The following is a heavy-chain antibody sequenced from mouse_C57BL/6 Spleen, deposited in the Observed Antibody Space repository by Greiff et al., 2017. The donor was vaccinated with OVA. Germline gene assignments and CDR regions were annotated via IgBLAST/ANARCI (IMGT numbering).Heavy chain of an antibody. J-gene: IGHJ2*01. V-gene: IGHV1-54*01. CDR2: INPGSGGT. CDR1: GYAFTNYL. Sequence: VQLQQSGAELVRPGPSVKVSCKASGYAFTNYLIEWVKQRPGQGLEWIGVINPGSGGTNYNEKFKGKATLTADKSSSTAYMQLSSLTSEDSAVYFCARPNYYGSTRDYWGQGTTLTVSS. D-gene: IGHD1-1*01. CDR3: ARPNYYGSTRDY.